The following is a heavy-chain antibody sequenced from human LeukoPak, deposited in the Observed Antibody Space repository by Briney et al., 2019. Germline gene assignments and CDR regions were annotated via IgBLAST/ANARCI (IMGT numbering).Heavy chain of an antibody. Sequence: SETLSLTCIVSGDSISDYYWSWIRQPPGKGLEWIGYIYYSGSTDYNPSLKSRVTISVDTSKNQFSLKLSSVTAADTAVYFCARDGRVALDYWGQGTLVTVSS. CDR2: IYYSGST. J-gene: IGHJ4*02. CDR1: GDSISDYY. V-gene: IGHV4-59*01. D-gene: IGHD1-26*01. CDR3: ARDGRVALDY.